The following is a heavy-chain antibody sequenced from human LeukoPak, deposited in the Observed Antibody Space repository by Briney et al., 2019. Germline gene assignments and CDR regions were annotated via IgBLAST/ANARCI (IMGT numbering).Heavy chain of an antibody. V-gene: IGHV3-48*01. J-gene: IGHJ6*03. CDR2: ISSSSSTI. D-gene: IGHD2-2*02. CDR1: GFTFSSYG. CDR3: ARGYSRYYYYMDV. Sequence: GGSLRLSCAASGFTFSSYGMNWVRQAPGKGLEWVSYISSSSSTIYYADSVKGRFSISRDNAKNSLYLQMNSLRAEDTAVYYCARGYSRYYYYMDVWGKGTTVTVSS.